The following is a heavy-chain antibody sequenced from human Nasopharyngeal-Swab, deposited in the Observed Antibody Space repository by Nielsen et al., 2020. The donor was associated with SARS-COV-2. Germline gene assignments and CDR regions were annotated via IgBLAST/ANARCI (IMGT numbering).Heavy chain of an antibody. J-gene: IGHJ4*02. CDR1: GFIFSDSA. D-gene: IGHD2-15*01. Sequence: KISCAASGFIFSDSAIHWVRQASGKGLEWVGRIRSKGNSYATEYAASVEGRFTISRDDSKNTAYLQMNSLMTEDTAVYYCSRCGGSCYTGKDYWGQGTLVTVSS. CDR2: IRSKGNSYAT. V-gene: IGHV3-73*01. CDR3: SRCGGSCYTGKDY.